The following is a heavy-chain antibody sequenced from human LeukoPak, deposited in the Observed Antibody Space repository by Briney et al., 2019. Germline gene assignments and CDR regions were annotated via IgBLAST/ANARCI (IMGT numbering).Heavy chain of an antibody. Sequence: SETLSLTCTVSGYSISSGYYWGWIRQPPGKGLEWIGSIYHSGSTYYNPSLKSRVSISIDTSKNQFSLRLTSVTAADTAVYYCARQTGSGLFILPGGQGTLVTVSS. CDR2: IYHSGST. J-gene: IGHJ4*02. V-gene: IGHV4-38-2*02. D-gene: IGHD3/OR15-3a*01. CDR3: ARQTGSGLFILP. CDR1: GYSISSGYY.